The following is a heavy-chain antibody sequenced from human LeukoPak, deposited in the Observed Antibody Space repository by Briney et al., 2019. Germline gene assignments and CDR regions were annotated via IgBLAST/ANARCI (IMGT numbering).Heavy chain of an antibody. CDR1: GFTFSTYV. V-gene: IGHV3-64*04. CDR3: AAQGWELFDY. D-gene: IGHD1-26*01. CDR2: ISSNGDNT. Sequence: GGSLRLSCSVSGFTFSTYVMHWVRQAPGKGLEYVSAISSNGDNTYYADSVKGRFTISRDSAKNSPYLQMNSLRAEDTAVYYCAAQGWELFDYWGQGTLVTVSS. J-gene: IGHJ4*02.